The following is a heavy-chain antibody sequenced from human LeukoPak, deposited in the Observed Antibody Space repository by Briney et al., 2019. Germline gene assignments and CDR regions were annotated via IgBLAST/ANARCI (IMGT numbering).Heavy chain of an antibody. J-gene: IGHJ6*04. Sequence: SVKVSCKASGGTFSSYAISWVRQAPGQGLEWMGGIIPIFGTANYAQKSQGRVTITADESTSTAYMELSSLRSEDTAVYYCASAAYYDILTGYYPLGDYYYYYGMDVWGKGTTVTVSS. CDR2: IIPIFGTA. V-gene: IGHV1-69*13. CDR3: ASAAYYDILTGYYPLGDYYYYYGMDV. CDR1: GGTFSSYA. D-gene: IGHD3-9*01.